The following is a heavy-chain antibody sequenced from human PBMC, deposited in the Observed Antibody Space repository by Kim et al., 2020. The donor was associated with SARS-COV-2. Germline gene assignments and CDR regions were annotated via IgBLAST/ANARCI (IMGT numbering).Heavy chain of an antibody. Sequence: ASVKVSCKASGYTFTSYAMNWVRQAPGQGLEWMGWINTNTGNPTYAQGFTGRFVFSLDTSVSTAYLQISSLKAEDTAVYYCASRDHCSGGSCYAWDYWGQGTLVTVSS. V-gene: IGHV7-4-1*02. J-gene: IGHJ4*02. CDR1: GYTFTSYA. CDR3: ASRDHCSGGSCYAWDY. D-gene: IGHD2-15*01. CDR2: INTNTGNP.